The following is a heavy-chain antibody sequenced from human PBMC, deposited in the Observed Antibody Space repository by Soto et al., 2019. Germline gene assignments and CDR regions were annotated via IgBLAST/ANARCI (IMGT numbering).Heavy chain of an antibody. J-gene: IGHJ4*02. CDR1: GFTFSSYG. V-gene: IGHV3-33*01. CDR2: IWYDGSNK. D-gene: IGHD4-17*01. CDR3: ARALRLAGPLVFDY. Sequence: GGSLRLSCAASGFTFSSYGMHWVRQAPGKGLEWVAVIWYDGSNKYYADSVKGRFTISRDNSKNTLYLQMNSLRAEDTAVYYCARALRLAGPLVFDYWGQGTLVTVSS.